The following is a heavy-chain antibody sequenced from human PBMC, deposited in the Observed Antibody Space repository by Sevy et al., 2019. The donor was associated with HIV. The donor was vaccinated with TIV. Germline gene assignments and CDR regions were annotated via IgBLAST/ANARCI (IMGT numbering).Heavy chain of an antibody. J-gene: IGHJ6*02. D-gene: IGHD2-15*01. Sequence: GGSLRLSCAASGFTFSSYEMNWVRQAPGKGLEWVSYISSSGSTIYYADSVKGRFTISRDNAKNSLYLQMNSLRAEDTAVYYCTSPGWPVAGDVWGQGTTVTVSS. CDR3: TSPGWPVAGDV. CDR1: GFTFSSYE. CDR2: ISSSGSTI. V-gene: IGHV3-48*03.